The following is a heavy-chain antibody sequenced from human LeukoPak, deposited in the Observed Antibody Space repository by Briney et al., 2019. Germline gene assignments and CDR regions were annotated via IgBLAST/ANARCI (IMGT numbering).Heavy chain of an antibody. Sequence: GGSLRLSCAGSGFIFNNYAVHWVRQPPGKGLEWVSGISWNSGTIHYADSVRGRFTISRDNAKNSLYLQMDSLRVEDTAFYYCAKDNRRHYTSGPNPDSLHWGQGALVTVSS. D-gene: IGHD6-19*01. J-gene: IGHJ4*02. CDR3: AKDNRRHYTSGPNPDSLH. CDR2: ISWNSGTI. CDR1: GFIFNNYA. V-gene: IGHV3-9*01.